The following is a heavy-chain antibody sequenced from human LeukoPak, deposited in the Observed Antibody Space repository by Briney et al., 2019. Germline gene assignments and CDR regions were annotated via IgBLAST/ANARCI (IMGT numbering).Heavy chain of an antibody. J-gene: IGHJ4*02. Sequence: GGSLRLSCAASGFTFSSYAMSWVRQAPGKGLEWVSAISGSGGSTYYVDSVKGRFTISRDNSKNTLYLQMNSLRAEDTAVYYCAKSLFRMTTVTNFDYWGQGTLVTVSS. CDR2: ISGSGGST. CDR1: GFTFSSYA. D-gene: IGHD4-17*01. CDR3: AKSLFRMTTVTNFDY. V-gene: IGHV3-23*01.